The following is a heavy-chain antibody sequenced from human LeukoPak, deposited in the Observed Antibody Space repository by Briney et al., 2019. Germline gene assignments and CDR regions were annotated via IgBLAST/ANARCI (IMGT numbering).Heavy chain of an antibody. V-gene: IGHV4-59*01. J-gene: IGHJ4*02. CDR2: IENNGRT. Sequence: SETLSLTCIVSGGSITNDYWSWIRQPPGKGLEWIGYIENNGRTEYNPSLMSRITISVDTSKIQVSLMLSPVTAADTAVYYCARTSLDTALVFVDNWGQGTLVTVSS. CDR1: GGSITNDY. CDR3: ARTSLDTALVFVDN. D-gene: IGHD5-18*01.